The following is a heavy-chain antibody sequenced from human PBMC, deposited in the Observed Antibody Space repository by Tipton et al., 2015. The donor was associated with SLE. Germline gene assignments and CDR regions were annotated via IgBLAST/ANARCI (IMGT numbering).Heavy chain of an antibody. D-gene: IGHD5-12*01. CDR1: GGSFSGYY. CDR3: ARHGGHSGFVAKDYYYYDGMDV. J-gene: IGHJ6*02. V-gene: IGHV4-34*01. CDR2: INHSGNT. Sequence: GLVKPSETLSLTCAVNGGSFSGYYWSWIRQSPEKGLEWIGEINHSGNTDCNPSLKSRVTISVDTSKSQFSLKVTSVTAADTAVYYCARHGGHSGFVAKDYYYYDGMDVWGQGTTVTVSS.